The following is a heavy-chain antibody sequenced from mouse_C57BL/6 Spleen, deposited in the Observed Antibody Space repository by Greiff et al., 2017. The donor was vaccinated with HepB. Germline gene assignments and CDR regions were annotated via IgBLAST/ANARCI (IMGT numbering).Heavy chain of an antibody. CDR1: GYTFTDYN. D-gene: IGHD1-1*01. Sequence: VQLQQSGPELVKPGASVKIPCKASGYTFTDYNMDWVKQSHGKSLEWIGDINPNNGGTIYNQKFKGKATLTVDKSSSTAYMELRSLTSEDTAVYYCARGRNYYGSSSAGFAYWGQGTLVTVSS. J-gene: IGHJ3*01. V-gene: IGHV1-18*01. CDR2: INPNNGGT. CDR3: ARGRNYYGSSSAGFAY.